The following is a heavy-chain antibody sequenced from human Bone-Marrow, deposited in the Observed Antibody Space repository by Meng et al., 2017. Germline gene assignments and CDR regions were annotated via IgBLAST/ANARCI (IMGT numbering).Heavy chain of an antibody. D-gene: IGHD3-10*01. CDR2: ISSSGSTI. CDR3: ASTLLWFGELRFSEY. CDR1: GFTFSNYW. Sequence: GESLKISSAASGFTFSNYWMTWVRQAPGKGLEWVSYISSSGSTIYYADSVKGRFTISRDNAKNSLYLQMNSLRAEDTAVYYCASTLLWFGELRFSEYWGQGTLVTVSS. J-gene: IGHJ4*02. V-gene: IGHV3-48*04.